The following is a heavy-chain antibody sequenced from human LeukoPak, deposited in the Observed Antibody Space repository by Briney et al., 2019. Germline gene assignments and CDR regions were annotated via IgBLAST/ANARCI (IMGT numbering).Heavy chain of an antibody. CDR2: IIPIFGTA. Sequence: SVKVSCKASGGTFSSYAISWVRQAPGQRLEWMGGIIPIFGTANSAQKFQGRVTITADESTSTAYMELSSLRSEDTAVYYCARSAVTTLFEYYYYYYMDVWGKGTTVTVSS. J-gene: IGHJ6*03. V-gene: IGHV1-69*13. CDR3: ARSAVTTLFEYYYYYYMDV. CDR1: GGTFSSYA. D-gene: IGHD4-17*01.